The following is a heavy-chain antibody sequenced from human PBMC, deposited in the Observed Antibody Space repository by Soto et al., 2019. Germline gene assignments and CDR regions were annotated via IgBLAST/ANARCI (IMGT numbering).Heavy chain of an antibody. V-gene: IGHV3-48*01. CDR1: GFSFSYYN. D-gene: IGHD3-22*01. CDR2: ISGSSSSI. CDR3: ARKGYNSSGYYYSFDY. Sequence: GGSLRLSCAASGFSFSYYNMNWVRQSPGKGLEWVSSISGSSSSINYADSVKGRFTISRDNGKNSLYLQMNSLRAEDTAVYYCARKGYNSSGYYYSFDYWGHGTLVTVSS. J-gene: IGHJ4*01.